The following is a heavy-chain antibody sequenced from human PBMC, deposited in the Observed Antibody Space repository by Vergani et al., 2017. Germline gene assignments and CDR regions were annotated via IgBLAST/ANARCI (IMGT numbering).Heavy chain of an antibody. D-gene: IGHD5-18*01. CDR3: AKYGFGLWQYYFDY. Sequence: EVQLVESGGGVVRPGGSLRLSCAASGFTFDDYGMSWVRQAPGKGLEWVSGINWNGGSTGYADSVKGRFTISRDKAKNSMYLQMNSLRAEDMALYYCAKYGFGLWQYYFDYWGQGTLVTVSS. V-gene: IGHV3-20*04. CDR2: INWNGGST. J-gene: IGHJ4*02. CDR1: GFTFDDYG.